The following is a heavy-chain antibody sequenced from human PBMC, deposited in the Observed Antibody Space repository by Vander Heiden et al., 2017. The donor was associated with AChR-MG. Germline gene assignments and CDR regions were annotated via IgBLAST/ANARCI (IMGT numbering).Heavy chain of an antibody. CDR1: GFTASSNY. V-gene: IGHV3-53*01. J-gene: IGHJ5*02. CDR2: IYSGGST. Sequence: EVQLVESGGGLIQPGGSLRLSCAASGFTASSNYMSWVRQAPGKGLAWVSVIYSGGSTYYADSVKGRLTISRDNSKNTLYLQMNSLSAEDTAVYDCARDYYDSSGYYRSAWGQGTLVTVSS. D-gene: IGHD3-22*01. CDR3: ARDYYDSSGYYRSA.